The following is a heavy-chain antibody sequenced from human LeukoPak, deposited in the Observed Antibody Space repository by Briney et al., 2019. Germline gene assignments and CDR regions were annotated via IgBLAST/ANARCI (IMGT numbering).Heavy chain of an antibody. CDR2: INHSGST. D-gene: IGHD1-26*01. Sequence: TSETLSLTCAVYGGSFSGYYWSWIRQPPGKGLEWIGEINHSGSTSYNPSLKSRVTISVDTSKSQFSLNLTSVTAADTAVYYCASRQVSGRSYYFDFWGQGTLVTVSS. J-gene: IGHJ4*02. V-gene: IGHV4-34*01. CDR3: ASRQVSGRSYYFDF. CDR1: GGSFSGYY.